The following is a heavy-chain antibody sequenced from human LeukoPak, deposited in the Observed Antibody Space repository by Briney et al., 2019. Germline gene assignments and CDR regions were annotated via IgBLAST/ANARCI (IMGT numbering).Heavy chain of an antibody. D-gene: IGHD2-2*01. CDR1: GYSFISYW. V-gene: IGHV5-51*01. Sequence: GESLKISCKGSGYSFISYWIGWVRQMPGTGLEWMGIIYPGGSDTRYSPSFQGQVTISADESISTAYLQWSSLKASDTAMYYCARVVVPAARIGWFDPWGQGTLVTVSS. J-gene: IGHJ5*02. CDR3: ARVVVPAARIGWFDP. CDR2: IYPGGSDT.